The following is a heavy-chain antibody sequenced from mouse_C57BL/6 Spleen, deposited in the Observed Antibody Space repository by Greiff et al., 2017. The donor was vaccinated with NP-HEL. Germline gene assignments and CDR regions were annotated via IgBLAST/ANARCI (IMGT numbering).Heavy chain of an antibody. Sequence: EVQLQQSGPVLVKPGASVKMSCKASGYTFTDYYMNWVKQSHGKSLEWLGVINPYNGGTSYTQKFKGKATLTVDESSSTAYMELNSLTSEDSAVYYCARNSNWYFDVWGTGTTVTVSS. J-gene: IGHJ1*03. CDR1: GYTFTDYY. V-gene: IGHV1-19*01. CDR3: ARNSNWYFDV. CDR2: INPYNGGT.